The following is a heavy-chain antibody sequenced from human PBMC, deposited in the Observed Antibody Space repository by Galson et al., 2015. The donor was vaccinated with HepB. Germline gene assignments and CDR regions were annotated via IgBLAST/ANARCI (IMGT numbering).Heavy chain of an antibody. CDR3: ARDPGLTTYYYAMDV. D-gene: IGHD3-22*01. Sequence: SLRLSCAASGFTFSTYRMNWVRQAPGKGLEWVSSITSASTYIYYTDSVRGRLTISRDNAKNSLYLQMNSLRVEDTAVYYCARDPGLTTYYYAMDVWSQGTTVTVSS. V-gene: IGHV3-21*01. J-gene: IGHJ6*02. CDR2: ITSASTYI. CDR1: GFTFSTYR.